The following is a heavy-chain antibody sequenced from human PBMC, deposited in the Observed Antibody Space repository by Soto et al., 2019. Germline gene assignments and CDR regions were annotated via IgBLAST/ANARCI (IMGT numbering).Heavy chain of an antibody. CDR3: ARGRGLDY. CDR1: GGSFSGYY. J-gene: IGHJ4*02. Sequence: QVQLQQWGAGLLKHSETLSLTCAVYGGSFSGYYWSWIRQPPGKGLEWIGEINHSGSTNYNPSLKSRVTISVDTSKNQFSLKLSSVTAADTAVYYCARGRGLDYWGQGTLVTVSS. CDR2: INHSGST. V-gene: IGHV4-34*01.